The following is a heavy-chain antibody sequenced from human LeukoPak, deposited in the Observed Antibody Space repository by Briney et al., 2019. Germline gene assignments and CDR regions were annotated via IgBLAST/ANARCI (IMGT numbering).Heavy chain of an antibody. D-gene: IGHD1-26*01. CDR2: ISYDGSNK. V-gene: IGHV3-30-3*01. Sequence: GGSLRLSCAASGFTFSSYAMHWVRQAPGKGLEWVAVISYDGSNKYYADSVKGRFTISRDNSKNTLYLQMNSLRAEDTAVYYCAREAPLSGSDYNWFDPWGQGTLVTVSS. J-gene: IGHJ5*02. CDR1: GFTFSSYA. CDR3: AREAPLSGSDYNWFDP.